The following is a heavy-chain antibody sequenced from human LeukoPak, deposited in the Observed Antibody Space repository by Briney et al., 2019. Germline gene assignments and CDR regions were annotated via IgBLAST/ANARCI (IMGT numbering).Heavy chain of an antibody. CDR3: AKDKYYDFWSGYSVLDY. CDR1: GFTFSSYA. CDR2: ISGSGGST. J-gene: IGHJ4*02. V-gene: IGHV3-23*01. D-gene: IGHD3-3*01. Sequence: GGSLRLSCAASGFTFSSYAMSWVRQAPGKGLEWVSAISGSGGSTYYADSVKGRFTISRDNSKNTLYLQMNSLRAEDTAVYYCAKDKYYDFWSGYSVLDYWGQGTLVTVSS.